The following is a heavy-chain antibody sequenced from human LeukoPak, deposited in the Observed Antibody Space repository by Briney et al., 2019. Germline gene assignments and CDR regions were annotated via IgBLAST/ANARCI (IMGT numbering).Heavy chain of an antibody. V-gene: IGHV4-30-2*01. CDR1: GGSISSGGYS. Sequence: PSQTLSLTCAVSGGSISSGGYSWSWIRQPPGKGLEWIGYIYHSGSTYYNPSLKSRVTISVDRSKNQSSLTLSSVTAADTAVYYCATGRGNAPYYYGSGSNHDAFDIWGQGTMVTVSS. CDR3: ATGRGNAPYYYGSGSNHDAFDI. J-gene: IGHJ3*02. D-gene: IGHD3-10*01. CDR2: IYHSGST.